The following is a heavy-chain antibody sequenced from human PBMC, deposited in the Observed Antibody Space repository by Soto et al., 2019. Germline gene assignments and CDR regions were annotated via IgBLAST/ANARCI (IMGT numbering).Heavy chain of an antibody. J-gene: IGHJ5*02. CDR2: IIPIFGTA. V-gene: IGHV1-69*12. D-gene: IGHD3-10*01. Sequence: QVQLVQSGAEVKKPGSSVKVSCKASGGTFSSYAISWVRQAPGQGLEWMGGIIPIFGTADYAQKFQGRVTITADESTSTAYMELSSLRSEDTAVYYCARVGPSGMATIPWFDPWGQGTLVTVSS. CDR3: ARVGPSGMATIPWFDP. CDR1: GGTFSSYA.